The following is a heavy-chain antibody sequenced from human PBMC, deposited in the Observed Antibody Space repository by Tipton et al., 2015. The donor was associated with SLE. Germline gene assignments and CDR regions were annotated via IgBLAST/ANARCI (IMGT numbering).Heavy chain of an antibody. V-gene: IGHV4-4*07. CDR1: GGSISGYY. Sequence: TLSLTCTVSGGSISGYYWSWIRQPPGKGLEWIGRIFSSGSTNYSPSLKSRVTMSIDTSRNLFSLNLRSMSDADTAVYYCARDGSFAWGLDYWGQGTVVTVSS. CDR3: ARDGSFAWGLDY. J-gene: IGHJ4*02. D-gene: IGHD7-27*01. CDR2: IFSSGST.